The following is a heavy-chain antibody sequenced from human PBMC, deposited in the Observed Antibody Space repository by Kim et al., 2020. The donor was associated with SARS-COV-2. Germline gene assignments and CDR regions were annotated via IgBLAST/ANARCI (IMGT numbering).Heavy chain of an antibody. D-gene: IGHD6-25*01. CDR3: ARTDAATPLAFDY. J-gene: IGHJ4*02. Sequence: YAQKFQGRVTITAEKSTSTAYMELSSLRSEDTAVYYCARTDAATPLAFDYWGQGTLVTVSS. V-gene: IGHV1-69*02.